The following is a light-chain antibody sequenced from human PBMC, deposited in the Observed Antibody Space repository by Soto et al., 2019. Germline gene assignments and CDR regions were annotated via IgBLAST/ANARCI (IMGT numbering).Light chain of an antibody. CDR2: DVS. V-gene: IGLV2-14*01. Sequence: QSALTQPASVSGSPGQSITISCTGTSSDIGGYNYVSWFQQHPGKDPKLMIYDVSNRPSGVSDRFSGSKSGNTASLTISGLQAEDEADYYSTSPTSRSTRVFGGGTKHTVL. CDR3: TSPTSRSTRV. J-gene: IGLJ3*02. CDR1: SSDIGGYNY.